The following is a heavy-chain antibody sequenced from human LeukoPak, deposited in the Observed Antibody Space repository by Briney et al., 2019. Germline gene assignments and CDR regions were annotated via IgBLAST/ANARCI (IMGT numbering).Heavy chain of an antibody. Sequence: SETLSLTCTVSGGSVNSGNYYWSWIRQPAGRVLEWIGRMYTSGSTNYNPSLKSRVSISRDTSKNQFSLKLNSVTAADTAVYYCAAMIGYFDYWGQGILVTVSS. CDR1: GGSVNSGNYY. V-gene: IGHV4-61*02. J-gene: IGHJ4*02. D-gene: IGHD3-22*01. CDR2: MYTSGST. CDR3: AAMIGYFDY.